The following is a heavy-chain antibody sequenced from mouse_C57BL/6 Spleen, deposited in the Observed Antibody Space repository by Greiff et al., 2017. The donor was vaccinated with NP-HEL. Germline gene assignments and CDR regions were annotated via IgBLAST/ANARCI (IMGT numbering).Heavy chain of an antibody. V-gene: IGHV1-55*01. J-gene: IGHJ4*01. CDR3: ARYPRTTVVATRYAMDY. D-gene: IGHD1-1*01. CDR1: GYTFTSYW. CDR2: IYPGSGST. Sequence: QVQLQQPGAELVKPGASVKMSCKASGYTFTSYWITWVKQRPGQGLEWIGDIYPGSGSTNYNEKFKSKATLTVDTSSSTAYMQLSSLTSEDSAVYYCARYPRTTVVATRYAMDYWGQGTSVTVSS.